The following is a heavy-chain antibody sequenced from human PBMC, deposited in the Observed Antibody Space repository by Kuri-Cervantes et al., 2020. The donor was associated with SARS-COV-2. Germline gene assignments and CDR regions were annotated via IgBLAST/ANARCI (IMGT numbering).Heavy chain of an antibody. Sequence: ASVKVSCKASGYTFTGYYMHWVRQAPGQGLEWMGWINPNSGGTNYAQKFQGRVTMTRDTSISTAYMELSRLRSDDTAVYYCAKIYGDYIIHDLYYFDYWGQGTLVTVSS. J-gene: IGHJ4*02. CDR1: GYTFTGYY. CDR2: INPNSGGT. V-gene: IGHV1-2*02. D-gene: IGHD4-17*01. CDR3: AKIYGDYIIHDLYYFDY.